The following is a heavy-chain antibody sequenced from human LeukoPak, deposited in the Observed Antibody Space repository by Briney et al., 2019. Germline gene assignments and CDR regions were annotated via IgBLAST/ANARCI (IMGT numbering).Heavy chain of an antibody. J-gene: IGHJ4*02. D-gene: IGHD2-2*01. V-gene: IGHV5-51*01. CDR3: ARRYCSSTSCCAGSDY. CDR1: GYNFTSYW. CDR2: IYPGDSDT. Sequence: GESLKISCKGSGYNFTSYWIGWVRQMPGKGLEWMGIIYPGDSDTRYGPSFQGQVIISADKSISTAYLQWSSLKASDTAMYYCARRYCSSTSCCAGSDYWGQGTLVTVSS.